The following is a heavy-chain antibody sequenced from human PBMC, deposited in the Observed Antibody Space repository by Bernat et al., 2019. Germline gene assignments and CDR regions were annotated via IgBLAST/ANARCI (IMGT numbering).Heavy chain of an antibody. CDR3: AGGTSTSAPYMDV. V-gene: IGHV3-11*03. Sequence: VQLLESGGGLVQPGGSLRLSCAASGLTFSDYYMSWIRQAPGKGLDWVSYISSSSYTNYADSVKGRFTISRDNAKNSLYLQLNSLRAEDTAVYYCAGGTSTSAPYMDVWGKGTTVTVSS. J-gene: IGHJ6*03. CDR1: GLTFSDYY. CDR2: ISSSSYT.